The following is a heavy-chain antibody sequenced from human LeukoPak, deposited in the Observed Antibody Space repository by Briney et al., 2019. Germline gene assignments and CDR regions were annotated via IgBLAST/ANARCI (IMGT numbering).Heavy chain of an antibody. CDR2: IYTSGST. Sequence: SETLSLTCTVSGGSISSYYWSWIRQPAGKGLEWIGRIYTSGSTYYNPSLKSRVTMSVDTSKNQFSLKLSSVTAADTAVYYCAREGGSITMVRGVIAFDYWGQGTLVTVSS. CDR1: GGSISSYY. J-gene: IGHJ4*02. CDR3: AREGGSITMVRGVIAFDY. D-gene: IGHD3-10*01. V-gene: IGHV4-4*07.